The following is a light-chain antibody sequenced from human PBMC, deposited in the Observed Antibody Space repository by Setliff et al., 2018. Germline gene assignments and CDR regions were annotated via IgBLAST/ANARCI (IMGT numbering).Light chain of an antibody. V-gene: IGLV2-14*03. Sequence: QSALTQPASVSGSPEQSITISCTGEFGAYGSAYVSWYQQHPDKAPKLIIYDVNNRPSGISHRFSGSNSANTASLTISGLQAEDEAEYYCSAYAGSNNWGVFGTGTKGTV. CDR3: SAYAGSNNWGV. CDR2: DVN. CDR1: FGAYGSAY. J-gene: IGLJ1*01.